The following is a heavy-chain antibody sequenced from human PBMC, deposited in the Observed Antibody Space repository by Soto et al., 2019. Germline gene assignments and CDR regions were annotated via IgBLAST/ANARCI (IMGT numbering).Heavy chain of an antibody. CDR2: IYYSGSA. CDR1: GGSISSVGYC. J-gene: IGHJ5*02. V-gene: IGHV4-39*01. CDR3: ARLHCNSPNCVPLDP. D-gene: IGHD2-2*01. Sequence: SETLSLTCSVSGGSISSVGYCWGWIRQPPGKGLEWIGSIYYSGSAYYSPSLKSRVTMSVDTSKNQLSLELRSVTAADTAVYYCARLHCNSPNCVPLDPWGQGTLVTVSS.